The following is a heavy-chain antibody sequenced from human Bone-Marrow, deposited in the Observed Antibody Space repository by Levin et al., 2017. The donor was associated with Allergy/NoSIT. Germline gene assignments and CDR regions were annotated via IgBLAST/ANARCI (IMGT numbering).Heavy chain of an antibody. Sequence: ASVKVSCAASRFTFRTHDMHWVRQGTGKGLEWVSTIGTAGDTYYPDSVRGRFTISRENAKNSLYLQMNGLSAGDTAVYYCARYNYEYNALDIWGQGTMVTVSS. V-gene: IGHV3-13*01. D-gene: IGHD5-18*01. CDR3: ARYNYEYNALDI. CDR1: RFTFRTHD. J-gene: IGHJ3*02. CDR2: IGTAGDT.